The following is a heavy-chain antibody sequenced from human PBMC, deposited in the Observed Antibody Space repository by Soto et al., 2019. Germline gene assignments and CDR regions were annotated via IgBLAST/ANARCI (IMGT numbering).Heavy chain of an antibody. J-gene: IGHJ4*02. Sequence: GSLRLSCSPSGFTFLSHDIRWFRQAPGKGLEWVSDISSRDSTYYADSVKGRFSISRDNSKNTLYLQMNSLRAEDTAVYYCEKQVGATKTEDYWGQGTQVTVSS. D-gene: IGHD1-26*01. CDR2: ISSRDST. CDR1: GFTFLSHD. CDR3: EKQVGATKTEDY. V-gene: IGHV3-23*01.